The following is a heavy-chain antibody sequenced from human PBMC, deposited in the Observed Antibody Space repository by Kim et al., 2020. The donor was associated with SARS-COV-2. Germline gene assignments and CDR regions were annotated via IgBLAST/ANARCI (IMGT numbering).Heavy chain of an antibody. Sequence: ADSVKGRFTISRDNSKNSLYLQMNSLRTEDTALYYCAKYGWSSGCYYFDYWGQGTLVTVSS. V-gene: IGHV3-43*01. CDR3: AKYGWSSGCYYFDY. D-gene: IGHD3-22*01. J-gene: IGHJ4*02.